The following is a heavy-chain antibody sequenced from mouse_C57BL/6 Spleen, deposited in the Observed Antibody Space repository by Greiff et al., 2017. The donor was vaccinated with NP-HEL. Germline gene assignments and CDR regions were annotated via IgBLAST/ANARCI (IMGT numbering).Heavy chain of an antibody. Sequence: QVQLQQPGAELVRPGTSVKLSCKASGYTFTSYWMHWVKQRPGQGLEWIGVIDPSDSYTNYNQKFKGKATLTVDTSSSTAYMQLSSLTSEDSAVYYCARLYDGYYGYWGQSTTLTVSS. V-gene: IGHV1-59*01. CDR1: GYTFTSYW. CDR3: ARLYDGYYGY. D-gene: IGHD2-3*01. CDR2: IDPSDSYT. J-gene: IGHJ2*01.